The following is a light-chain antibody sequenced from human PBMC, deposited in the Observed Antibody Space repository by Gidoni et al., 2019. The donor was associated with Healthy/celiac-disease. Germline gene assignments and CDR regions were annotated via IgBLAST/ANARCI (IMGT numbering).Light chain of an antibody. CDR1: QSVSSY. CDR2: DAA. V-gene: IGKV3-11*01. J-gene: IGKJ4*01. CDR3: QHRTNWLT. Sequence: EIVLTQSPATLSLSPGERATLSCRASQSVSSYLAWYQQKPGQAPRLLIYDAANRANGIPARFSGSGSGTYFPLTSSSREPEYFAFYYCQHRTNWLTFGGXTKVEIK.